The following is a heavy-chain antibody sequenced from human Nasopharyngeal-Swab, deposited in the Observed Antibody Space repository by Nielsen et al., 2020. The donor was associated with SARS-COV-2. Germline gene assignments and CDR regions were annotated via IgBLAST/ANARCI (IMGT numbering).Heavy chain of an antibody. CDR2: IFYSGST. CDR1: GGSISSYY. Sequence: SETLSLTCTVSGGSISSYYWSWIRQPPGKGLEWIGHIFYSGSTNYNPSLKSRVTISIDTSRNQFSLKLSSVTAADTAVYYCARALLDYGDSGAEERWGQEALVTVSS. J-gene: IGHJ4*02. CDR3: ARALLDYGDSGAEER. D-gene: IGHD4-17*01. V-gene: IGHV4-59*08.